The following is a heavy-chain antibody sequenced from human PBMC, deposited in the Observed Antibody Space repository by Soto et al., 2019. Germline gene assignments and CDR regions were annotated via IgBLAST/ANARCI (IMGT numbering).Heavy chain of an antibody. V-gene: IGHV5-51*01. Sequence: GECLKISCKGSGYSFTSYWIGWVRQMPGKGLEGMGIIYPGDSDTRYSPSFQGQVTISADKSISTAYLQWSSLKASDTAMYYCARHYYGSGSYYYYYGMDVWGQGTTVTVSS. D-gene: IGHD3-10*01. CDR1: GYSFTSYW. J-gene: IGHJ6*02. CDR2: IYPGDSDT. CDR3: ARHYYGSGSYYYYYGMDV.